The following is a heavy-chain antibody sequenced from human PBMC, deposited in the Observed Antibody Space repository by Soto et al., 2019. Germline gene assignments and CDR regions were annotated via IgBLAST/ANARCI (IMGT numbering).Heavy chain of an antibody. V-gene: IGHV1-18*01. CDR1: GYTFANYG. CDR2: INAYSGNT. CDR3: ARVDFYGSGSPSERGAFDI. Sequence: QVQLVQSGAEVKKPGASVKVSCKTSGYTFANYGFTWVRQGPGQGLEWMGWINAYSGNTNYAQKLQGRLSMTTDTSTNTAYMELGSLTSDDTAVYYCARVDFYGSGSPSERGAFDIWGQGTMVTVSS. D-gene: IGHD3-10*01. J-gene: IGHJ3*02.